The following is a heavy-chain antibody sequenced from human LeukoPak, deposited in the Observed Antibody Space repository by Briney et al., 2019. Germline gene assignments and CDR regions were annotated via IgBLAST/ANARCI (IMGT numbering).Heavy chain of an antibody. D-gene: IGHD6-25*01. V-gene: IGHV4-30-2*01. CDR2: IYHSGST. Sequence: PSETLSLTCTVSGGSISSGGYYWSWIRQPPGKGLEWIGYIYHSGSTYYNPSLKSRVTISVDRSKNQFSLKLSSVTAADTAVYYLARFSQRDSFDYGGQEPWTPSPQ. CDR3: ARFSQRDSFDY. J-gene: IGHJ4*01. CDR1: GGSISSGGYY.